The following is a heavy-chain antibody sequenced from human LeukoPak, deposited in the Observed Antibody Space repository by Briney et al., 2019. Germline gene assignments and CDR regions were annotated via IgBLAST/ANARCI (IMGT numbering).Heavy chain of an antibody. Sequence: LEASVKVSCKASGYTFTGYYMHWVRQAPGQGLEWMGWINPNSGGTNYAQKFQGRVTMTRDTSISTAYMELSRLRSDDTAVYYCARDAGVLTGLYDSGSASVKLDPWGQGTLVTVSS. CDR1: GYTFTGYY. D-gene: IGHD3-9*01. V-gene: IGHV1-2*02. J-gene: IGHJ5*02. CDR3: ARDAGVLTGLYDSGSASVKLDP. CDR2: INPNSGGT.